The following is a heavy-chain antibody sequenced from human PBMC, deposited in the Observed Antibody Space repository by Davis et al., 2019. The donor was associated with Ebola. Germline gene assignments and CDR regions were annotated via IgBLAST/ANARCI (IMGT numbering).Heavy chain of an antibody. CDR1: GYTFTGYY. V-gene: IGHV1-2*04. Sequence: ASVKVSCKASGYTFTGYYMHWVRQAPGQGLEWMGWINPNSGGTNYAQKFQGWVTMTRDTSISTAYMELSRLRSDDTAVYYRARRAGYGRDDAFDIWGQGTMVTVSS. CDR3: ARRAGYGRDDAFDI. D-gene: IGHD5-18*01. J-gene: IGHJ3*02. CDR2: INPNSGGT.